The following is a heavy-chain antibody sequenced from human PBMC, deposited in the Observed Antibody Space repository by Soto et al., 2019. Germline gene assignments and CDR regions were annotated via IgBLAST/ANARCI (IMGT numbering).Heavy chain of an antibody. CDR2: INPNNGAT. CDR1: RYIFTAYF. Sequence: QVQLGQSGAEVKKPGASVKVSCKAPRYIFTAYFMHWVGQAPGQVLEWIGWINPNNGATHYGLSFQGRVTMNRDTSISTAYTELSSLRSDDTAVYYCASHDPGARFDPWGQGTLVIVSS. J-gene: IGHJ5*02. D-gene: IGHD1-1*01. V-gene: IGHV1-2*02. CDR3: ASHDPGARFDP.